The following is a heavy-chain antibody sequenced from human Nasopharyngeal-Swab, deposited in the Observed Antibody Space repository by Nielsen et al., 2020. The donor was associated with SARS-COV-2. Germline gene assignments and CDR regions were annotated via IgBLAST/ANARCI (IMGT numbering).Heavy chain of an antibody. Sequence: ASVKVSCKASGYTFTGNHIHWVRQAPGQGLEWMGWIGANSGDTNYAQKFQGRVTMTRDTSISTAYMELSSLNSDDTAVYYCARSGYNFDYRTFDLWGRGTMVTVSS. CDR1: GYTFTGNH. J-gene: IGHJ3*01. D-gene: IGHD5-18*01. V-gene: IGHV1-2*02. CDR3: ARSGYNFDYRTFDL. CDR2: IGANSGDT.